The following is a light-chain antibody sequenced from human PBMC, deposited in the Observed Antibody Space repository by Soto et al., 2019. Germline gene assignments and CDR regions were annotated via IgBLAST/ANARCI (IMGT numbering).Light chain of an antibody. Sequence: QSALTQPASVSGSPGQSITISCTGTSSEVGSYNLVSWYQQHPGKAPKLMIYEGSKRPSGVSNRFSGSKSGNTASLTISGLQAEDEADYYCCSYAGSSIFYVFGTGTKLTVL. V-gene: IGLV2-23*01. J-gene: IGLJ1*01. CDR3: CSYAGSSIFYV. CDR1: SSEVGSYNL. CDR2: EGS.